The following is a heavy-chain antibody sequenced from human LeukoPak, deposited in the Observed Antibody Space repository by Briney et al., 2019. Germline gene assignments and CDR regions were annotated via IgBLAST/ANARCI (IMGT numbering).Heavy chain of an antibody. CDR1: GGTFSSYA. J-gene: IGHJ6*03. CDR2: IIPIFGTA. CDR3: ARSEQTGTDYYYYMDA. D-gene: IGHD1-7*01. V-gene: IGHV1-69*01. Sequence: EASVKVSCKASGGTFSSYAISWVRQAPGRGLEWMGGIIPIFGTANYAQKFQGRVTITADESTSTAYMELSSLRSEDTAVYYCARSEQTGTDYYYYMDAWGKGTTVTVSS.